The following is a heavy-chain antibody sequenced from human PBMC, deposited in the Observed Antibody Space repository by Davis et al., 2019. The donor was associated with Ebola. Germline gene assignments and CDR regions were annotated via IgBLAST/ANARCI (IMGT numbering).Heavy chain of an antibody. CDR3: ARVFCSGGTCYWGFDY. J-gene: IGHJ4*02. CDR2: ISWNSGSI. D-gene: IGHD2-15*01. V-gene: IGHV3-9*01. Sequence: SLNISCAASGFTFDDYAMHWVRQAPGQGLEWVPGISWNSGSIGYADSVKGRFTISRDNAKNSLYLQMNSLRAEDTAVYYCARVFCSGGTCYWGFDYWGQGTLVTVSS. CDR1: GFTFDDYA.